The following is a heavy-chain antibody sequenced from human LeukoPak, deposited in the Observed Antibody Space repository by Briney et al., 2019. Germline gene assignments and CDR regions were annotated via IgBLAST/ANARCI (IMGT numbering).Heavy chain of an antibody. CDR3: ARDTTWGVDY. Sequence: SETLSLTCTVSGGSISSYYWSWIRQPPGKGLEWIGYIYYSGSTNYNPSLKSRVTISVDTSKNQFSLKLSSVTAADTAVYYCARDTTWGVDYWGQGTLVTVSS. CDR2: IYYSGST. V-gene: IGHV4-59*01. J-gene: IGHJ4*02. CDR1: GGSISSYY. D-gene: IGHD3-16*01.